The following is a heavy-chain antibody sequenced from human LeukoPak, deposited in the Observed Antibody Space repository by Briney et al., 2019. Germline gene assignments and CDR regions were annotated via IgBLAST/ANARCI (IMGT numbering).Heavy chain of an antibody. Sequence: GGSLRLSCAASGYTVSSNYMSWVRQAPGKGLECVSVIYSGGSTYYADSVKGRFTISRDNSKNTLYLQMNSLRAEDTAVYYCARYPSDQYYFDFWGQGTLVTVSS. CDR3: ARYPSDQYYFDF. V-gene: IGHV3-53*01. CDR2: IYSGGST. J-gene: IGHJ4*02. CDR1: GYTVSSNY.